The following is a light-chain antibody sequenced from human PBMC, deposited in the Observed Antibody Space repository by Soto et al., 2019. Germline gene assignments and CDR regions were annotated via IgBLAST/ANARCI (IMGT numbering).Light chain of an antibody. Sequence: EIVLTQSPGTLSLSPGERATLSCRASQSVSSSYLAWYQHKPGQAPRLLIYGAASRATGIPDRFSGSGTGTDFALTLSSIEPEDSAVYCCYCRGTWPPGATFGGGTKVEIK. J-gene: IGKJ4*01. CDR3: YCRGTWPPGAT. CDR2: GAA. CDR1: QSVSSSY. V-gene: IGKV3D-20*02.